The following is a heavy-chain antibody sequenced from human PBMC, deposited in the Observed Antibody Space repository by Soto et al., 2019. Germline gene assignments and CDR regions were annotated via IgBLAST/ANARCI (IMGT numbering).Heavy chain of an antibody. CDR1: GFTFRKFW. CDR2: ISSDGTTT. J-gene: IGHJ1*01. D-gene: IGHD2-8*01. V-gene: IGHV3-74*01. Sequence: EVQLVQSGGGLAQPGKSLRLSCAASGFTFRKFWMHWVRQVPGKGPVWVSYISSDGTTTDYADSVKGRFTISRDNAKDTLYVQMDSLRAEDTAVYYCAIQDCTNDVCLEAAVTVGGALESWGQGTLVTVSS. CDR3: AIQDCTNDVCLEAAVTVGGALES.